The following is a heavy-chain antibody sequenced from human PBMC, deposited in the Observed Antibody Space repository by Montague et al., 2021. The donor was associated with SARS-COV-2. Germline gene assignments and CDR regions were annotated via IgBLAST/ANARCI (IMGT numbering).Heavy chain of an antibody. J-gene: IGHJ3*01. CDR2: ISYDGTKE. Sequence: SLRLSCAASGFTLTSGFSFSYSTMHWVRQAPGKGLEWVAVISYDGTKEYWADSLKGRFTISRDNSKNTLYLQMNGLRTGDTAVYYCARESDSSAYYAFDVWGQGTMVTVSS. V-gene: IGHV3-30*04. CDR3: ARESDSSAYYAFDV. CDR1: GFTLTSGFSFSYST. D-gene: IGHD3-22*01.